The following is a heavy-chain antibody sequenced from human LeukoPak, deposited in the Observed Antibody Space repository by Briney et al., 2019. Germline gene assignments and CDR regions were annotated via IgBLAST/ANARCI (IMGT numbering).Heavy chain of an antibody. J-gene: IGHJ4*02. CDR1: EFTFSTYP. CDR2: ISDGAATT. D-gene: IGHD5-12*01. V-gene: IGHV3-23*01. CDR3: ANLNSGYATDF. Sequence: GGSLRLSCAASEFTFSTYPMSWVRQVPGKGLEWVSLISDGAATTYYADSVKGRFTISRDNSKNTLYLQMISLRAEDTAVYYCANLNSGYATDFWGQGTLVTVSS.